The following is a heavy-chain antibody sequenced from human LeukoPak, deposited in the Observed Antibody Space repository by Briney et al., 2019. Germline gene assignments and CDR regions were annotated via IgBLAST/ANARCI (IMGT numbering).Heavy chain of an antibody. CDR1: GLTFNTYA. CDR3: ATGCVGSPSCFTTGYDH. V-gene: IGHV3-23*01. Sequence: GGSLRLSCAVSGLTFNTYAMTWVRQAPGKGLEWVSGISDSGRDTYYSDSVKGRFSISRDNSKSTVYLQMNSLRAEDTALYFCATGCVGSPSCFTTGYDHWGQGTLVTVSS. CDR2: ISDSGRDT. J-gene: IGHJ4*02. D-gene: IGHD1-26*01.